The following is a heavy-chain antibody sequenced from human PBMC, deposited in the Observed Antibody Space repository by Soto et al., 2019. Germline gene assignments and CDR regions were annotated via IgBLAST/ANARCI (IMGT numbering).Heavy chain of an antibody. D-gene: IGHD5-12*01. V-gene: IGHV4-30-2*01. CDR1: GVSISSGGYS. CDR3: ASRDGYKIDWYFDL. CDR2: IYHSGST. J-gene: IGHJ2*01. Sequence: QLQLQESGSGLVKPSQTLSLTCAVSGVSISSGGYSWSWIRQPPGKGLEWLGYIYHSGSTYYTPSLKSQITISVDRSKNQFSLKLSSVTAADTAVYYCASRDGYKIDWYFDLWGRGTLVTVS.